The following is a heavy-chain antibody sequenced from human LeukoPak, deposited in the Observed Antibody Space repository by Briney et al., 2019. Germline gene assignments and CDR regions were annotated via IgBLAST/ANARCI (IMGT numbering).Heavy chain of an antibody. V-gene: IGHV1-69*05. CDR3: ATQGGIAAPYYYYIDV. CDR1: GGTFSSYA. CDR2: IIPIFGTA. Sequence: ASVKVSCKASGGTFSSYAISWVRQAPGQGLEWMGGIIPIFGTANYAQKFQGRVTITTDESTSTAYMELSSLRSEDTAVYYCATQGGIAAPYYYYIDVWGKGTTVTVSS. D-gene: IGHD6-13*01. J-gene: IGHJ6*03.